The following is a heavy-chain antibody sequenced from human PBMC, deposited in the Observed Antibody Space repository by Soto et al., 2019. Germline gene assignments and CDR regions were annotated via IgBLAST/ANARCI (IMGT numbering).Heavy chain of an antibody. D-gene: IGHD3-22*01. V-gene: IGHV1-69*08. CDR3: ARDGGYYDSSGYYAFDI. Sequence: QVQLVQSGAEVKKPGSSVKVSCKASGGTFSSYTISWVRQAPGQGLEWMGRIIPILGIANYAQKFQGRVTIPADKSTSTAYMELSSLRSEDTAVYYCARDGGYYDSSGYYAFDIWGQGTMVTVSS. J-gene: IGHJ3*02. CDR1: GGTFSSYT. CDR2: IIPILGIA.